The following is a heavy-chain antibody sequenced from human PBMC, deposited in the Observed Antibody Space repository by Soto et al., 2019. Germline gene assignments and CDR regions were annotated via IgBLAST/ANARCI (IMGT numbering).Heavy chain of an antibody. V-gene: IGHV4-59*01. CDR3: GSARLRGYVLS. Sequence: SETLSLTCTVSGGSLSSYYWSWIRQSPGKGLEWIGYVYFSGNTNYNPSLKSRVTISIYTSKIQFSLWLATVTVAYTAFSFCGSARLRGYVLSWGQGTLVTVFS. CDR2: VYFSGNT. D-gene: IGHD6-25*01. J-gene: IGHJ5*01. CDR1: GGSLSSYY.